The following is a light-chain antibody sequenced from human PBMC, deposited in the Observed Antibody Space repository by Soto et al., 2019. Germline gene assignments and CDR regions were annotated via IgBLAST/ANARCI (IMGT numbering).Light chain of an antibody. CDR3: RSYTSSSTLVV. Sequence: QSALTQPASVSGSPGQSITISCTGTSTDVGGYNYVSWYQQHPGKAPKLMIYDVSNRPSGVSNRFSGSKSGNTASLNIAGLQAEDEADYYCRSYTSSSTLVVFGGGTKVTVL. V-gene: IGLV2-14*01. J-gene: IGLJ2*01. CDR2: DVS. CDR1: STDVGGYNY.